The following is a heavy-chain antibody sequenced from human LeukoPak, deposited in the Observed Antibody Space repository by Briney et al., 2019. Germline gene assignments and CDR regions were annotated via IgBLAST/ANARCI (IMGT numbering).Heavy chain of an antibody. V-gene: IGHV3-33*01. CDR3: TRESGSGNYYYDY. J-gene: IGHJ4*02. Sequence: PGGSLRLSCAASGFTFSSYGMHRVRQAPGKGLEWVAVIWFDGSSEYYADSVKGRFTISRDNSKNTLYLQMNSLRAEDTAVYYCTRESGSGNYYYDYWGQGTLVTVSS. CDR1: GFTFSSYG. CDR2: IWFDGSSE. D-gene: IGHD3-10*01.